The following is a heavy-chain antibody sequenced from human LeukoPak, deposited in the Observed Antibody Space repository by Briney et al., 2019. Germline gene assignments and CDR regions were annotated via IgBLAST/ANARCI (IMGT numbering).Heavy chain of an antibody. CDR2: IRFDGTYE. D-gene: IGHD5-18*01. CDR1: GFSFRSFG. V-gene: IGHV3-30*02. J-gene: IGHJ4*02. CDR3: AKERGSYGSYYFDY. Sequence: GGSLRLSCAASGFSFRSFGMHWVRQAPGKGLEWVAFIRFDGTYENYADPVKGRFTISRDNSKNTLYLQMNSLRAEDTAVYYCAKERGSYGSYYFDYWGQGTLVTVSS.